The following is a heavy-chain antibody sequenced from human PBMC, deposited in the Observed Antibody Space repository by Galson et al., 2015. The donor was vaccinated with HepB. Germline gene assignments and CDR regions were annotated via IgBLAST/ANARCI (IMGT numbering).Heavy chain of an antibody. CDR2: VYYTGSS. D-gene: IGHD3-10*01. V-gene: IGHV4-39*01. Sequence: SETLSLTCTVSGGSITVAYYWGWIRQSPEKGLEWIGSVYYTGSSYHSPSLRSRVTLSVDTSRNQFSLKMTSVTAADTAVYYCARLGSGQHYHGSGTVNYWGQGILVTVSS. CDR3: ARLGSGQHYHGSGTVNY. CDR1: GGSITVAYY. J-gene: IGHJ4*02.